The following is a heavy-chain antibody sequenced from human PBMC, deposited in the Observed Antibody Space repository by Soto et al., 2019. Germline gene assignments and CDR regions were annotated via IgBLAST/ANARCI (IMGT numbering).Heavy chain of an antibody. D-gene: IGHD3-9*01. CDR3: ARGPHVYDILTGCVPFDY. CDR1: GFTFSSYS. Sequence: PGGSLRLSCAASGFTFSSYSMNWVRQAPGKGLEWVSSISSSSSYIYYADSVKGRFTISRDNAKNSLYLQMNSLRAEDTAVYYCARGPHVYDILTGCVPFDYWGQGTLVTVSS. J-gene: IGHJ4*02. V-gene: IGHV3-21*01. CDR2: ISSSSSYI.